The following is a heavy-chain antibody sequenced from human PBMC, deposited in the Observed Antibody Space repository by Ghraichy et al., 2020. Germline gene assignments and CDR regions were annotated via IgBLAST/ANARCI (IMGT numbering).Heavy chain of an antibody. Sequence: SETLSLTCTVSGGSISSYYWSWIRQPPGKGLEWIGYIYYSGCTNYTPSLMSRVTISVDTSTNQFSLKLSSLTAAATAVYYCARERNWGWFDPWGQGTLVTVSS. V-gene: IGHV4-59*01. CDR1: GGSISSYY. D-gene: IGHD3-16*01. J-gene: IGHJ5*02. CDR3: ARERNWGWFDP. CDR2: IYYSGCT.